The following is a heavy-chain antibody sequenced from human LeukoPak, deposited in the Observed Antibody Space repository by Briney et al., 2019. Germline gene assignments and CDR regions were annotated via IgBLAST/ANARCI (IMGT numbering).Heavy chain of an antibody. V-gene: IGHV3-23*01. J-gene: IGHJ5*02. D-gene: IGHD3/OR15-3a*01. Sequence: GGSPRLSCAASGFTLSNYAMSWVRQAPGKGLEWVSAISGSGDGTYYADSVKGRFIISRDNSKNTLYLQVNSLRAEDTAVYYCARFGSNSWTRYFDPWGQGTLVTVSS. CDR2: ISGSGDGT. CDR1: GFTLSNYA. CDR3: ARFGSNSWTRYFDP.